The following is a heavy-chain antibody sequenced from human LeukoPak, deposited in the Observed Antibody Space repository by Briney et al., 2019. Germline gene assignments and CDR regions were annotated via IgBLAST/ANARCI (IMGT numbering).Heavy chain of an antibody. D-gene: IGHD6-19*01. CDR3: SSGKQWSDY. CDR2: TYYRSKWYN. J-gene: IGHJ4*01. V-gene: IGHV6-1*01. Sequence: SHTLSLPCVISGDSVSSHSAGWNWIRQSPSSGLEWLGRTYYRSKWYNEYAVSVKSRITINPDTSKNQFTLQLNSVIPEDTAVYYWSSGKQWSDYWGQGTLVTVSS. CDR1: GDSVSSHSAG.